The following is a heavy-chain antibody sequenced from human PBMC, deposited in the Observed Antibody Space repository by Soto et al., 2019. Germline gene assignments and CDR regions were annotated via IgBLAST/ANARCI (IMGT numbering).Heavy chain of an antibody. Sequence: QVQLQESGPGLVKPSETLSLTCTVSGDSVSSYNYYWTWIRQSPGKGLEWVGYIYSSGSTKYNPSLKRRVTISLHTASNQFSLNLTSVTAADTAVYYCARDIRGYSRAFDFWGQGTLVTVSS. J-gene: IGHJ4*02. D-gene: IGHD5-18*01. CDR3: ARDIRGYSRAFDF. V-gene: IGHV4-61*01. CDR2: IYSSGST. CDR1: GDSVSSYNYY.